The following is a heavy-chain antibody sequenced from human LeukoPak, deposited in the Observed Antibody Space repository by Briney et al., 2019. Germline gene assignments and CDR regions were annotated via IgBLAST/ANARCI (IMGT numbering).Heavy chain of an antibody. CDR2: INPKNAGT. J-gene: IGHJ4*02. CDR3: ARTLYIAAAPGGFDY. Sequence: ASVKVSCKASGYTFTGYYMHWVRQAPGQGLEWMGWINPKNAGTNYAQKFRGRVTMTRDTSTGTAYMELSRLRSDDTAVYYCARTLYIAAAPGGFDYWGQGTLVAVSS. V-gene: IGHV1-2*02. D-gene: IGHD6-13*01. CDR1: GYTFTGYY.